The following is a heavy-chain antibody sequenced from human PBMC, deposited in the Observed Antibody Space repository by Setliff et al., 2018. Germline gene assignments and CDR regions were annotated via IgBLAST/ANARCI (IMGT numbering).Heavy chain of an antibody. CDR3: ARAGLPYAADV. Sequence: PGGSLRLSCTASGLSYIDDWMSWVRQAPGKGLEWVANINQGGGAPFDVDSVQGRFTISRANAKNSLYLQMNSLRAEDTAVYYCARAGLPYAADVWGQGTKVTVSS. CDR1: GLSYIDDW. D-gene: IGHD4-17*01. J-gene: IGHJ3*01. V-gene: IGHV3-7*01. CDR2: INQGGGAP.